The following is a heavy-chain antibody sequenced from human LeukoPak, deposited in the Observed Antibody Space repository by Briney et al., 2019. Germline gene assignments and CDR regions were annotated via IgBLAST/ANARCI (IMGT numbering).Heavy chain of an antibody. D-gene: IGHD6-19*01. J-gene: IGHJ5*02. Sequence: ASVKVSCKASGYTSTSYGISWVRQAPGQGLEWMGWISAYNGNTNYAQKLQGRVTMTTDTSTSTAYMELRSLRSDDTAVYYCAREAAVAGTLGWFDPWGQGTLVTVSS. V-gene: IGHV1-18*01. CDR3: AREAAVAGTLGWFDP. CDR1: GYTSTSYG. CDR2: ISAYNGNT.